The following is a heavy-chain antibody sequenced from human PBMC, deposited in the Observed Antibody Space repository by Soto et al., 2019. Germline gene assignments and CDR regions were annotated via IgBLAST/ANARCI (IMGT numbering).Heavy chain of an antibody. Sequence: GGSLRLSCATSGFAFDSYWMHWVRQVPGEGPVWVARIDYEGTTTTYADSVKGRFTISRDNAKNTLYLQMNSLRVDDTALYYCTRGTRPSSAGTGAYWGQGIMVTVFS. J-gene: IGHJ4*02. CDR2: IDYEGTTT. V-gene: IGHV3-74*01. D-gene: IGHD6-13*01. CDR3: TRGTRPSSAGTGAY. CDR1: GFAFDSYW.